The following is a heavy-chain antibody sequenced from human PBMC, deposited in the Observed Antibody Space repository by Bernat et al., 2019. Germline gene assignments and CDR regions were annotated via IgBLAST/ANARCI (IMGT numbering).Heavy chain of an antibody. CDR3: ARAAFWSGYLNHDAFDI. J-gene: IGHJ3*02. D-gene: IGHD3-3*01. CDR2: IYSGGST. CDR1: GLTASSNY. Sequence: EVQLVESGGGLIQPGGSVRLSCAASGLTASSNYMSWVRQAPGKGLEWVSDIYSGGSTYYAESVKGRFTISRDNTKNTLYLQMNSLRAEDTAVYYCARAAFWSGYLNHDAFDIWGQGTMVTVSS. V-gene: IGHV3-53*01.